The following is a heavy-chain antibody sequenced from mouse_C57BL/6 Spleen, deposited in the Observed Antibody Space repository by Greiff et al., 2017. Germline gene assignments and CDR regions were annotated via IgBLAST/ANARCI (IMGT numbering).Heavy chain of an antibody. Sequence: VQLQQPGAELVKPGASVKLSCKASGYTFTSYWMQWVKQRPGQGLEWIGEIDPSDSYTNYNQKFKGKATLTVDTSSSTAYMQLSSLTSEDSAVYYCARQDAVDYWGQGTSVTVSS. CDR3: ARQDAVDY. J-gene: IGHJ4*01. CDR2: IDPSDSYT. V-gene: IGHV1-50*01. CDR1: GYTFTSYW.